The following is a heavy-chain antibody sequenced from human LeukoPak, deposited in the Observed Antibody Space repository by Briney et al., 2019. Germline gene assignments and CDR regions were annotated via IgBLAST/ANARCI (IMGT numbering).Heavy chain of an antibody. Sequence: ASVKVSCKASGGTFSSYAISWVRQAPGQGLEWMGGIIPIFGTANYAQKFQGRVTITADESTSTAYMELSSLRSEDTAVYYCARGAPLDPRREVYNWFDPWGQGTLVTVSS. V-gene: IGHV1-69*13. CDR1: GGTFSSYA. CDR3: ARGAPLDPRREVYNWFDP. D-gene: IGHD1-26*01. J-gene: IGHJ5*02. CDR2: IIPIFGTA.